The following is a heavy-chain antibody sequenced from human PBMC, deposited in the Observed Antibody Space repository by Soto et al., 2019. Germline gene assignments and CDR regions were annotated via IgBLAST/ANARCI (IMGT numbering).Heavy chain of an antibody. J-gene: IGHJ4*02. V-gene: IGHV1-2*02. CDR3: ARDRVGYYDSSGLPWYFDY. D-gene: IGHD3-22*01. Sequence: GASVKVSCKASGYTFTGYYMHWVRQAPGQGLEWMGWINPNSGGTNYAQKFQGRVTMTRDTSISTAYMELSRLRSDDTAVYYCARDRVGYYDSSGLPWYFDYWGQGNLVTVSS. CDR1: GYTFTGYY. CDR2: INPNSGGT.